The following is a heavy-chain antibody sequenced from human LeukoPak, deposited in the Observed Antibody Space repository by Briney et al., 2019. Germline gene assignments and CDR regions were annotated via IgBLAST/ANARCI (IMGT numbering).Heavy chain of an antibody. V-gene: IGHV3-33*01. J-gene: IGHJ4*02. D-gene: IGHD3-22*01. CDR1: GFTFSSYG. CDR2: IWVDARNK. CDR3: AREGWADCYDTSDSLFDY. Sequence: GRSLRLSCVASGFTFSSYGMHWVRQAPGKGLEWVAIIWVDARNKYYADSVKGRFTISRDNSKNTLYLQMNSLRAEDTAVYYCAREGWADCYDTSDSLFDYWGQGTLVTVSS.